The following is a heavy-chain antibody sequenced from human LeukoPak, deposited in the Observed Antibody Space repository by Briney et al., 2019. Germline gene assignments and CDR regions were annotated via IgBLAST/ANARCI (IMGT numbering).Heavy chain of an antibody. V-gene: IGHV4-38-2*01. CDR1: GYSISSGYY. CDR3: ARVRSRSLDY. J-gene: IGHJ4*02. CDR2: IFHGGIT. Sequence: SETLSLTCVVSGYSISSGYYWGWIRQPPGKGLEWIGSIFHGGITYYIPSLKSRVTISVDTSKNQFSLKLSSVTAADTAVYYGARVRSRSLDYWGQGTLVTVSS.